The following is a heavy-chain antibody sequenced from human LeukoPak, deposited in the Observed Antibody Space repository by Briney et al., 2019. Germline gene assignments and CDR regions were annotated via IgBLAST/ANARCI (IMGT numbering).Heavy chain of an antibody. J-gene: IGHJ4*02. CDR2: INWNGGST. Sequence: GGSLRLSCAASGFTFDDYGMSWVRQAPGKGLEWVSGINWNGGSTGYADSVKGRFTISRDNAKNSLYLQMNSLRAEDTALYYCARDPSSHPGIAAAGTGYWGQGTLVTVSS. V-gene: IGHV3-20*04. D-gene: IGHD6-13*01. CDR3: ARDPSSHPGIAAAGTGY. CDR1: GFTFDDYG.